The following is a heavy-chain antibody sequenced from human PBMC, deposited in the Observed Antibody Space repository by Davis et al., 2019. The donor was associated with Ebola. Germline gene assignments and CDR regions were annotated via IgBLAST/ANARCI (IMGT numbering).Heavy chain of an antibody. D-gene: IGHD3-10*01. CDR1: GGSISSSSYY. V-gene: IGHV4-39*01. J-gene: IGHJ2*01. Sequence: MPSETLSLTCTVSGGSISSSSYYWGWIRQPPGKGLEWIGSIYYSGSTYYNPSLKSRVTISVDTSKNQFSLKLSSVTAADTAVYYCASRLIYGSGSHPLYWYFDLWGRGTLVTVSS. CDR3: ASRLIYGSGSHPLYWYFDL. CDR2: IYYSGST.